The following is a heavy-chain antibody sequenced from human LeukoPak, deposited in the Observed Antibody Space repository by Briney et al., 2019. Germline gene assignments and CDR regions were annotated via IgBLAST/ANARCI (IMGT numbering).Heavy chain of an antibody. J-gene: IGHJ5*02. CDR1: VGSISSYY. D-gene: IGHD6-19*01. Sequence: PTETLSLTCTVSVGSISSYYWSWIRRPAGKGLEWIGRIYTSGSTNYNPSLKSRVTMSVDTSKNQFSLKLSSVTAADTAVYYCARASGWYLGNWFDPWGQGTLVTVSS. CDR2: IYTSGST. CDR3: ARASGWYLGNWFDP. V-gene: IGHV4-4*07.